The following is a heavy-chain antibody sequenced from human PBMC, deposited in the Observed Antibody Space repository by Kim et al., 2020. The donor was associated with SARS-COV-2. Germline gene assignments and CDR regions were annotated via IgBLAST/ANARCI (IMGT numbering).Heavy chain of an antibody. CDR3: ARGMAISAWFDP. V-gene: IGHV4-31*02. J-gene: IGHJ5*02. Sequence: YTPTLQSRVTISVDTPKTQFSLKLSAGTAAETAVYYCARGMAISAWFDPWGQGTLVTVSS. D-gene: IGHD3-9*01.